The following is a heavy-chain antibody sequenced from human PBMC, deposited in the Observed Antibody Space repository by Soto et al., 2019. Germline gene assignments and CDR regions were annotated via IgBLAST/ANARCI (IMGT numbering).Heavy chain of an antibody. CDR3: ARGHYGMED. V-gene: IGHV3-7*05. J-gene: IGHJ6*02. CDR2: INQDGSDK. Sequence: GGSMRLSCAVSGLTLSRYWMSWVRQAPGKGLEWVANINQDGSDKNYLDSVKGRFTVSRDNAKNSLYLQMNGLRVEDTAVYFCARGHYGMEDWGQGTTVTVSS. CDR1: GLTLSRYW.